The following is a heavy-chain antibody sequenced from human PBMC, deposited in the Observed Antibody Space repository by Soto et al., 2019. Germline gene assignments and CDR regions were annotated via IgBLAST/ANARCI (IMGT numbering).Heavy chain of an antibody. CDR2: ISGYNGQT. Sequence: QVQLVQSGPEVKKPGASMKVSCKASGYSFSTYGFSWVRQAPGQGLEWMGRISGYNGQTNYAQNLQGRVTMTTDTATTTVYMELRNLRSDDTAIYYCARDYYEGRFGGYWGQGTLVIVSS. V-gene: IGHV1-18*04. CDR3: ARDYYEGRFGGY. J-gene: IGHJ4*02. D-gene: IGHD3-16*01. CDR1: GYSFSTYG.